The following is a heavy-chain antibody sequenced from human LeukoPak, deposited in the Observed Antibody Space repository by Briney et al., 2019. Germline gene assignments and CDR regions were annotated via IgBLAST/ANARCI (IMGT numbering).Heavy chain of an antibody. CDR2: IYPGDSDT. Sequence: GESLKISCQGSGXSFTSSWIGWVRQMPGKGLEWMGIIYPGDSDTRYSPSFQGQVTISAEKSISTAYLQWSSLKASDTAMYYCARFSVGGTYYPNYWGQGTLVSVSS. J-gene: IGHJ4*02. CDR1: GXSFTSSW. V-gene: IGHV5-51*01. CDR3: ARFSVGGTYYPNY. D-gene: IGHD1-26*01.